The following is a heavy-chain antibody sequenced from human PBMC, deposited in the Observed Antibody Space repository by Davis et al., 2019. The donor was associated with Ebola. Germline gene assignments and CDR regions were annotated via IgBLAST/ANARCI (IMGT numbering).Heavy chain of an antibody. V-gene: IGHV3-30*02. J-gene: IGHJ6*04. CDR3: AKDDKQGSGSYYKLGYYGMDV. D-gene: IGHD3-10*01. Sequence: DSVKGRFTISRDNSKNTLFLQMNSLRAEDTAVYYCAKDDKQGSGSYYKLGYYGMDVWGKGTTVTVSS.